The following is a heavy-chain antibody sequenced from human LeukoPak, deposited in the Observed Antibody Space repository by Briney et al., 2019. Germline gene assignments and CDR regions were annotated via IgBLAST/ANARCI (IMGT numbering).Heavy chain of an antibody. D-gene: IGHD5-24*01. CDR2: VDGGGGGT. Sequence: GGSLRLSCAASGFTLSSYAMTWVRQAPGRGLEWVSSVDGGGGGTYYADSVKGRFTISRDNSKDTLYLQMNSLRAEDTAVYYCASEPEMATGYWGQGTLVTVSS. V-gene: IGHV3-23*01. CDR1: GFTLSSYA. CDR3: ASEPEMATGY. J-gene: IGHJ4*02.